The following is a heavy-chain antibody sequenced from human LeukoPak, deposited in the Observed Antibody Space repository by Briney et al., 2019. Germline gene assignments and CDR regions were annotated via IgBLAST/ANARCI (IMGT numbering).Heavy chain of an antibody. CDR3: ARDEILPNYYGSGSYNY. J-gene: IGHJ4*02. D-gene: IGHD3-10*01. V-gene: IGHV3-74*01. CDR1: GFTFSSYW. CDR2: INSDGSST. Sequence: GGSLRLSCAASGFTFSSYWMHWVRQAPGKGLVWVSRINSDGSSTSYADSVKGRFTISRDNAKNTLYLQMNSLRAEDTAVYYCARDEILPNYYGSGSYNYWGQGTLVTVSS.